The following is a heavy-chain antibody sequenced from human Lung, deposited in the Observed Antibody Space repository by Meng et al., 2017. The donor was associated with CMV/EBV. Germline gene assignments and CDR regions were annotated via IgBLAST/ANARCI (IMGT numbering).Heavy chain of an antibody. CDR2: ISYDGSNK. D-gene: IGHD6-13*01. CDR1: GFTFSSYA. J-gene: IGHJ6*02. Sequence: SLKISCAASGFTFSSYAMHWVRQAPGKGLEWVAVISYDGSNKYYADSVKGRFTISRDNSKNTLYLQMNSLRAEDTAVYYCARDSRGSWYYSHGDYYYGMDVWGQGXTVTVSS. CDR3: ARDSRGSWYYSHGDYYYGMDV. V-gene: IGHV3-30-3*01.